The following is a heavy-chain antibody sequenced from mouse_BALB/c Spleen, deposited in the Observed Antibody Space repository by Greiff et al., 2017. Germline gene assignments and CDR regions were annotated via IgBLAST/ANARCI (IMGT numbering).Heavy chain of an antibody. D-gene: IGHD2-1*01. J-gene: IGHJ3*01. Sequence: EVQLVESGGGLVQPGGSRKLSCAASGFTFSSFGMHWVRQAPEKGLEWVAYISSGSSTIYYADTVKGRFTISRDNPKNTLFLQMTSLRSEDTAMYYCARGGYYGNYERVWFAYWGQGTLVTVSA. CDR1: GFTFSSFG. CDR3: ARGGYYGNYERVWFAY. V-gene: IGHV5-17*02. CDR2: ISSGSSTI.